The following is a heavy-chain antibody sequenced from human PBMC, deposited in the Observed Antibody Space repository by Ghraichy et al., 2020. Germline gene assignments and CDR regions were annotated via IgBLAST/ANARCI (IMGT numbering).Heavy chain of an antibody. CDR1: GGSISSYY. Sequence: SQTLSLTCTVSGGSISSYYWSWIRQPAGKGLEWIGRIYTSGNTNYNPSLKSRVTMSVDTSKNQFSLKLSSVTAADTAVYYCARDRGYDFWSGYHTGWFDPWGQGTLVTVSS. J-gene: IGHJ5*02. D-gene: IGHD3-3*01. CDR3: ARDRGYDFWSGYHTGWFDP. V-gene: IGHV4-4*07. CDR2: IYTSGNT.